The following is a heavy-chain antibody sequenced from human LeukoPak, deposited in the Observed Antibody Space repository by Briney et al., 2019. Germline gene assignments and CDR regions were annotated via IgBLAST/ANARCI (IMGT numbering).Heavy chain of an antibody. CDR1: GFTFDDYA. Sequence: PGGSLRLSCAASGFTFDDYAMHWVRQAPGKGLEWVSGISWNSGSIAYAASVKGRFTISRDNAKNSLYLQMNSLTAEDTALYYCAKGPGSSGWYLLDYWGQGTLVTVSS. CDR2: ISWNSGSI. J-gene: IGHJ4*02. D-gene: IGHD6-19*01. V-gene: IGHV3-9*01. CDR3: AKGPGSSGWYLLDY.